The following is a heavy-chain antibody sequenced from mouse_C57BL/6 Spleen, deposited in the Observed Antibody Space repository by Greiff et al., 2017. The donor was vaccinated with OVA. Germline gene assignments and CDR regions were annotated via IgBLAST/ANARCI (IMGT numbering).Heavy chain of an antibody. Sequence: EVQVVESGGGLVKPGGSLKLSCAASGFTFSSYTMSWVRQTPEKRLEWVATISGGGGNTYYPDSVKGRFTISRDNAKNTLYLQMSSLRSEDTALYYCASLRQGFDYWGQGTTLTVSS. J-gene: IGHJ2*01. CDR3: ASLRQGFDY. V-gene: IGHV5-9*01. D-gene: IGHD2-12*01. CDR2: ISGGGGNT. CDR1: GFTFSSYT.